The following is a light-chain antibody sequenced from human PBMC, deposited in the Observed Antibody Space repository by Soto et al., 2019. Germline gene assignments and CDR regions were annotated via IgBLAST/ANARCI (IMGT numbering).Light chain of an antibody. J-gene: IGKJ5*01. Sequence: DIQLTQSPSSLSASLGDRVTISCRASQNIDNYLHWYQQKSGKAPEALIYAASSLRDGVSSRFSGSGYGTEFTLTINNLQPADFATYYCQQSSSSSPITFGQGTRLDI. CDR2: AAS. V-gene: IGKV1-39*01. CDR1: QNIDNY. CDR3: QQSSSSSPIT.